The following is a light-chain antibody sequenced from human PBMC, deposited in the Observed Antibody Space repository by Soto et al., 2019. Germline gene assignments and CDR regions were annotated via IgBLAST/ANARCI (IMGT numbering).Light chain of an antibody. Sequence: DIQMTQSPSSLSASVGDRVSITCRASQSISTYLHCYQQKPGKAPNLLIYAAYSLQRGVPPRFSGSGSGTDFTLTIISLQPEDFATYYCQQSYSTPPITFGQGTRLEIK. V-gene: IGKV1-39*01. CDR3: QQSYSTPPIT. CDR2: AAY. CDR1: QSISTY. J-gene: IGKJ5*01.